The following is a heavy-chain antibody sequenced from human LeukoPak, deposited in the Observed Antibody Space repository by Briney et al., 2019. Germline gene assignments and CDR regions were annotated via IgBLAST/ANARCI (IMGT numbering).Heavy chain of an antibody. CDR3: ARVWVDHLHDALDL. D-gene: IGHD3-16*01. J-gene: IGHJ3*01. Sequence: ASVKVSCKTSGYTFTSYGIVWVRQAPGQGLEWMGRISAYNGNTIYAQKLQGRVTMTTDTSTSTVYMELRSLRSDDTAVYYCARVWVDHLHDALDLWGQGTMVTVSS. CDR2: ISAYNGNT. V-gene: IGHV1-18*01. CDR1: GYTFTSYG.